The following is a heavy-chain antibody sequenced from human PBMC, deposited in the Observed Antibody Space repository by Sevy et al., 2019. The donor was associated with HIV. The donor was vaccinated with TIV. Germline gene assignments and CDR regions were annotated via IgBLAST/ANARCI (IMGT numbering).Heavy chain of an antibody. D-gene: IGHD2-2*01. CDR1: GGSISSGGYY. J-gene: IGHJ4*02. V-gene: IGHV4-31*03. CDR2: IYYSGST. CDR3: ARGGVKKVPVDY. Sequence: SETLSLTCTVSGGSISSGGYYWSWIRQHPGKGLEWIGYIYYSGSTYYNPSLKSRVTISVDTSKNQFSLKLSSVTAADTAVYYCARGGVKKVPVDYWGLGTLVTVSS.